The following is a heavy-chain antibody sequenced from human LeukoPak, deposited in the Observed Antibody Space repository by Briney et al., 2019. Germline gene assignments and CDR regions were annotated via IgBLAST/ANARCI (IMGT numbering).Heavy chain of an antibody. J-gene: IGHJ3*02. V-gene: IGHV3-21*01. Sequence: GGSLRLSCAASGFTFSSYSMNWVRQAPGKGLEWVSSISSRSNYIYYADSVKGRFTISRDNAKNSLDLQMNSLRAEDAAVYYCAREIIAAAVYDAFDIWGQGTMVTVSS. D-gene: IGHD6-25*01. CDR1: GFTFSSYS. CDR3: AREIIAAAVYDAFDI. CDR2: ISSRSNYI.